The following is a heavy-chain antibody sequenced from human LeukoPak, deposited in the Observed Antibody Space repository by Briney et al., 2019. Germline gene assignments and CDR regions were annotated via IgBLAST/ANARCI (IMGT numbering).Heavy chain of an antibody. CDR1: GSMFHDYA. J-gene: IGHJ4*02. CDR2: ISGDGGST. D-gene: IGHD6-19*01. Sequence: VGSLRLSCAAPGSMFHDYAIHWVRQAPGKGLEWVSLISGDGGSTFYADSVKGRFTISRDNSKNSLYLQMNSLRSDDTALYYCARESESSGWYDYWGQGTLVTVSS. V-gene: IGHV3-43*02. CDR3: ARESESSGWYDY.